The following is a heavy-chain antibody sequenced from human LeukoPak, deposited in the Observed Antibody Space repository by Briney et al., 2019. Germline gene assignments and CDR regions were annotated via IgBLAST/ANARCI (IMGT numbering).Heavy chain of an antibody. CDR1: GGSFSSGTYY. CDR3: AKDRSCINDVCHGDFDY. D-gene: IGHD2-8*01. CDR2: SSYSGST. J-gene: IGHJ4*02. V-gene: IGHV4-31*03. Sequence: SQTLSLTCTVSGGSFSSGTYYWSWIRPRPGKGLEWIGCSSYSGSTYYNPSLKSRFTISVDTSKNQFSLNLISVTAADTAVYYCAKDRSCINDVCHGDFDYWGQGTLVTVSS.